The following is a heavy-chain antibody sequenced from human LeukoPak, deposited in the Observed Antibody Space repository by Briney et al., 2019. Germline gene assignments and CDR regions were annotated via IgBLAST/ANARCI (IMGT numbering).Heavy chain of an antibody. V-gene: IGHV4-34*01. D-gene: IGHD3-10*01. CDR2: INHSGST. CDR1: GGSFSGYY. CDR3: ARGRGVDAKDY. Sequence: SETLSLTCAVYGGSFSGYYWSWIRQPPGKGLEWIGEINHSGSTNYNPSLKSRVTISVDTSKNQFSLKLSSVTAADTAVYYCARGRGVDAKDYWGQGTLVTVSS. J-gene: IGHJ4*02.